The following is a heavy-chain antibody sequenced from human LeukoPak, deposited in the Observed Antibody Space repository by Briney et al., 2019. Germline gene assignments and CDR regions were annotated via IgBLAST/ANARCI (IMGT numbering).Heavy chain of an antibody. V-gene: IGHV3-48*03. J-gene: IGHJ6*03. CDR3: ARAFVVATIYYMDV. CDR2: ISSSGSTI. D-gene: IGHD5-12*01. Sequence: PGGSLRLSCAASGFTFSSYEMNWVPQAPGKGLEWVSYISSSGSTIYYADSVKGRFTISRDNAKNSLYLQMNSLRADDTAVYYCARAFVVATIYYMDVWGKGTTVTVSS. CDR1: GFTFSSYE.